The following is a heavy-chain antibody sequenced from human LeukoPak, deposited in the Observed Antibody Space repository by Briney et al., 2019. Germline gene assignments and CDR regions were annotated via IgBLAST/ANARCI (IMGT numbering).Heavy chain of an antibody. CDR3: AKALTFGGVIAPFDY. D-gene: IGHD3-16*02. CDR2: ISWYSGSI. CDR1: GFTFDDYA. V-gene: IGHV3-9*01. Sequence: GGSMRLSCAAYGFTFDDYAMHWVRQAPGGGLEWVSGISWYSGSIGYADSVKGRFTISRDNAKNSLSLQMNSLRAEDTALYYCAKALTFGGVIAPFDYWGQGTLVTVSA. J-gene: IGHJ4*02.